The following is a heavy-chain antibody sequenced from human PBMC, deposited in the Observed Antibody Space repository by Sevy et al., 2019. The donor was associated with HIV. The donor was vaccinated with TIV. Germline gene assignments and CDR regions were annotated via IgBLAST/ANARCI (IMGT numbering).Heavy chain of an antibody. CDR1: GGTFSRYA. CDR3: ARAYYYDSSGYLGAYFDY. J-gene: IGHJ4*02. V-gene: IGHV1-69*13. CDR2: IIPIFGTG. Sequence: ASVKVSCKASGGTFSRYAISWVRQAPGQGLEWMGGIIPIFGTGNYAKKFQGRVTITADESTSTAYMQLRSLRTEDTAVYYCARAYYYDSSGYLGAYFDYWGQGTLVTVSS. D-gene: IGHD3-22*01.